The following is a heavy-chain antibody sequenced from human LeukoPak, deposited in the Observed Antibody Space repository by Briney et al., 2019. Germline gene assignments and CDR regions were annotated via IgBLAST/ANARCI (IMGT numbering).Heavy chain of an antibody. CDR2: ISGSGGST. CDR1: GFTFSSYA. V-gene: IGHV3-23*01. CDR3: ASDPRYSGSYQFRAFDI. Sequence: GGSLRLSCAASGFTFSSYAMSWVRQAPGKGLEWVSAISGSGGSTYYADSVKGRFTISRGNSKNTLYLQMNSLRAEDTAVYYCASDPRYSGSYQFRAFDIWGQGTMVTVSS. J-gene: IGHJ3*02. D-gene: IGHD1-26*01.